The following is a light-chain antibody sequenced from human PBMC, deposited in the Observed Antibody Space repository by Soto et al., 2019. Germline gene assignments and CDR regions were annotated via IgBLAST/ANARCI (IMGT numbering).Light chain of an antibody. CDR3: QQRSNSAPT. CDR1: QSVDTY. Sequence: EIVLTQSPATLSLSPGERATLSCRASQSVDTYLAWYQQKPGQAPRLLMFDASNRATGIPVRFSGSGSGTDFTLTISSLEPEDFAVYYCQQRSNSAPTFGQGTKVEIK. V-gene: IGKV3-11*01. J-gene: IGKJ1*01. CDR2: DAS.